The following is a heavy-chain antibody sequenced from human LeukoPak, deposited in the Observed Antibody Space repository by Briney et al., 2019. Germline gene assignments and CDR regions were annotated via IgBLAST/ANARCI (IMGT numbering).Heavy chain of an antibody. CDR3: ARVRYYGSGSNSIPYYYYYYYMDV. CDR1: GSTFTSYD. J-gene: IGHJ6*03. D-gene: IGHD3-10*01. Sequence: ASVKVSCTASGSTFTSYDINWVRQAPGQGLEWMGWMNPNSGNTGYAQKFQGRVTMTRNTYISTAYMDLSSLRSEDTAVYYGARVRYYGSGSNSIPYYYYYYYMDVWSKGTTVTVSS. CDR2: MNPNSGNT. V-gene: IGHV1-8*01.